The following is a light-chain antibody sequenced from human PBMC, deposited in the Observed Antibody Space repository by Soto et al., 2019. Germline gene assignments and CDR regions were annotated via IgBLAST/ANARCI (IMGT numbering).Light chain of an antibody. CDR3: QQSYGTPWT. V-gene: IGKV1-39*01. Sequence: DIQMTQSPSSLSASVGDRVTITCRASQSVRTYLNWYQQKPGKAPNLLIYGVSTLHSGVPSRFSGTGSGTDFTLTISSLQPEDFASYYCQQSYGTPWTFGPGTKVDIK. CDR2: GVS. J-gene: IGKJ1*01. CDR1: QSVRTY.